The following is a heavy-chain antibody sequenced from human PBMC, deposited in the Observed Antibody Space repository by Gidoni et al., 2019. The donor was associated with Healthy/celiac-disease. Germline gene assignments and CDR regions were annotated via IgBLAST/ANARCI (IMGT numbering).Heavy chain of an antibody. CDR1: GFTFSSYG. Sequence: QVQLVESGGGVVQPGRYLRLSCAASGFTFSSYGMHWVRQAPGKGLEWVAVIWYDGSNKYYADSVKGRFTISRDNSKNTLYLQMNSLRAEDTAVYYCAKEQQLIFDYWGQGTLVTVSS. J-gene: IGHJ4*02. V-gene: IGHV3-33*06. CDR3: AKEQQLIFDY. CDR2: IWYDGSNK. D-gene: IGHD6-13*01.